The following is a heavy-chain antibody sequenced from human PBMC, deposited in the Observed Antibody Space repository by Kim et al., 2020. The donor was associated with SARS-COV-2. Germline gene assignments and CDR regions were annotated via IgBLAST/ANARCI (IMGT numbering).Heavy chain of an antibody. V-gene: IGHV7-4-1*02. CDR3: VRMRFGDTWFDP. CDR1: GYTFTSYT. CDR2: INTNTGKP. D-gene: IGHD3-10*01. Sequence: ASVKVSCKASGYTFTSYTIDWVRQAPGQGLEWMGLINTNTGKPTYAQGFTGRFVFSLDTSVSTTYLQISSLKTEETAVYYCVRMRFGDTWFDPWGQGTLVTVSS. J-gene: IGHJ5*02.